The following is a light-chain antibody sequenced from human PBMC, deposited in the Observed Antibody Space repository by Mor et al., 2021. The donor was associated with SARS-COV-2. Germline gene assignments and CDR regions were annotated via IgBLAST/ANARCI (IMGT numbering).Light chain of an antibody. CDR2: GVS. V-gene: IGKV3-15*01. Sequence: SQSVSSNLAWYQQKPGQAPRLLIYGVSTRAIGIPARFSGSGSETEFTLTISSLQSEDFAVYYCQQYNAPRDLTFGGGTKVDI. J-gene: IGKJ4*01. CDR1: QSVSSN. CDR3: QQYNAPRDLT.